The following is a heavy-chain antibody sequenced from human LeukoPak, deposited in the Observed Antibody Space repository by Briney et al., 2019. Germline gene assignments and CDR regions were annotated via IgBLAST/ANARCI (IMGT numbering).Heavy chain of an antibody. CDR2: IKQDGSEK. J-gene: IGHJ6*03. V-gene: IGHV3-7*01. Sequence: PGRSLRLSCTASGFTFGDYAMSWVRQAPGKGLEWVANIKQDGSEKYYVDSVKGRFTISRDNAKNSLYLQMNSLRAEDTAVYYCARGPENMDVWGKGTTVTVSS. CDR1: GFTFGDYA. CDR3: ARGPENMDV.